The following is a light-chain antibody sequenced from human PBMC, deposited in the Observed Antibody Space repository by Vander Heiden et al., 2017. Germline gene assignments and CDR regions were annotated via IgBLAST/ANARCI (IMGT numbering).Light chain of an antibody. Sequence: DIQVTPQPSSLSASVGDRVTIPCRASQSISSYLNWYQQKPGKAPQVLIYVASSLQSGVPSRFSGSGSGTDFTLTISSLQPEDFATYYCQQSYSTPLTFGGGTKVEIK. CDR1: QSISSY. CDR3: QQSYSTPLT. V-gene: IGKV1-39*01. J-gene: IGKJ4*01. CDR2: VAS.